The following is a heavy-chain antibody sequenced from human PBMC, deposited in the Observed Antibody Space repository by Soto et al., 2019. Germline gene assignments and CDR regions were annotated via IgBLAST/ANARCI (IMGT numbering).Heavy chain of an antibody. CDR2: ISGSGDST. J-gene: IGHJ4*02. CDR3: ARRGSGSYYDY. V-gene: IGHV3-23*01. D-gene: IGHD1-26*01. CDR1: GFTFSSYA. Sequence: EVQLLESGGGLVQPGGSLRLSFAASGFTFSSYAMRWVRQAPVKGLEWVSAISGSGDSTYYADSVKGRFTISRDNSKTTLYLKMNSLRAEDTAVYYCARRGSGSYYDYWGQGTLVTVSS.